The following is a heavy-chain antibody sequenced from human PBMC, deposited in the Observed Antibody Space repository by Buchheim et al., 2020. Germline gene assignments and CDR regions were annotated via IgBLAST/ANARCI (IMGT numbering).Heavy chain of an antibody. CDR3: ARGGCSGSNCYRYNWFDP. CDR2: INPKSGGT. J-gene: IGHJ5*02. CDR1: GYTFMDYY. D-gene: IGHD2-15*01. Sequence: QVQLVQSEAEMKKPGASVKVSCKASGYTFMDYYMHWVRQAPGQGPEWMGWINPKSGGTFLARKFQGSVSMTWDTSINKAYMELSRLRSADTAVYYCARGGCSGSNCYRYNWFDPWGQGTL. V-gene: IGHV1-2*04.